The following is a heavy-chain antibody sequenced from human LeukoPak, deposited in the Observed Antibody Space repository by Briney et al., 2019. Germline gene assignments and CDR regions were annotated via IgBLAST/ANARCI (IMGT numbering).Heavy chain of an antibody. CDR3: ARDLREHGVFDI. CDR2: ISGSGGST. J-gene: IGHJ3*02. D-gene: IGHD1-26*01. V-gene: IGHV3-23*01. Sequence: GGALRLSCAASGFTFSSYGMSWVRQAPGKGLEWVSAISGSGGSTYQTDSVKGRFSISRDNSKNTVYLQMNSLRAEDTAVYFCARDLREHGVFDIWGQGTMVTVSS. CDR1: GFTFSSYG.